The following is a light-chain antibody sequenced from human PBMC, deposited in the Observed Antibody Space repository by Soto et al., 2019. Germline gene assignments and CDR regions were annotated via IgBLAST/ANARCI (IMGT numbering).Light chain of an antibody. V-gene: IGLV1-47*01. CDR3: AAWDDSLTRPV. J-gene: IGLJ2*01. CDR2: KNN. Sequence: QSVLTQPPSTSGTPGQQITISCSGRSSNIGSNSVCWYQQLPGTAPKLLIYKNNQRPSGVPDRFSGSKSGTSASLAISGLRSEDEADYYCAAWDDSLTRPVFGGGTKLTVL. CDR1: SSNIGSNS.